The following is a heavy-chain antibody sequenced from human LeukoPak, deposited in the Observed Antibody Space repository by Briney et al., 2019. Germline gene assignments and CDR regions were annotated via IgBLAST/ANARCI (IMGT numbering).Heavy chain of an antibody. Sequence: GGSLRLSCATSGFTFSGHSMSWVRQAPGKGLEWVSSITSTATHTYYADSVKGRFTISRDNSKNTLYLQMNSLRAEDTAVYYCASETHCSGGSCYGFGYFDYWGQGTLVTVSS. D-gene: IGHD2-15*01. V-gene: IGHV3-21*01. CDR1: GFTFSGHS. J-gene: IGHJ4*02. CDR3: ASETHCSGGSCYGFGYFDY. CDR2: ITSTATHT.